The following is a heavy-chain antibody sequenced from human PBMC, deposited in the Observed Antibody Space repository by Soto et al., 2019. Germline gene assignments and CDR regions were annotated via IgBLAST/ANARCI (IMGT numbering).Heavy chain of an antibody. D-gene: IGHD2-15*01. J-gene: IGHJ6*02. CDR1: GFTFSGYD. V-gene: IGHV3-13*05. CDR2: IGAADDP. Sequence: EVQLVESGGGVVQPGESLRLSCAASGFTFSGYDMHWVRQTTGKGLEWVSAIGAADDPYYLGSVKGRFTISRENAKNSLYLQMNSLRAEDTAVYYCARAYSGRLPRRADYYFAMDVWGQGTTVTVSS. CDR3: ARAYSGRLPRRADYYFAMDV.